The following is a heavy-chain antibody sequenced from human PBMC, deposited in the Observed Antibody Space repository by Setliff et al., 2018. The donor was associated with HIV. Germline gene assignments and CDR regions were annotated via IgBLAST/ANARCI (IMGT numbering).Heavy chain of an antibody. Sequence: GGSLRLSCAASGFTFNSYAMHWVRQAPGKGLEWVANIKQGGTENYSVDSVKGRFTISRDDAKNSLFLQMNSLRAEDTAMYYCARVLYISGWYGPVVKALDMWGQGTMVTVSS. V-gene: IGHV3-7*03. J-gene: IGHJ3*02. CDR1: GFTFNSYA. CDR3: ARVLYISGWYGPVVKALDM. D-gene: IGHD6-19*01. CDR2: IKQGGTEN.